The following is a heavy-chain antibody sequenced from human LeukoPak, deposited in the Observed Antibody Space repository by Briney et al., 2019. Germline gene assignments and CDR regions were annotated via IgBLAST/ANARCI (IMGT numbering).Heavy chain of an antibody. D-gene: IGHD3-3*01. Sequence: GGSLRLSCAASGFTFSSYSMNWVRQAPGKWLEWVSSISSSSSYIYYAESVKGRFTISRDNAKHSLYLQMNSLRAEDRAVYYCAREHDFWSGYYYGMDVWGQGPTVTVSS. V-gene: IGHV3-21*01. CDR2: ISSSSSYI. CDR3: AREHDFWSGYYYGMDV. CDR1: GFTFSSYS. J-gene: IGHJ6*02.